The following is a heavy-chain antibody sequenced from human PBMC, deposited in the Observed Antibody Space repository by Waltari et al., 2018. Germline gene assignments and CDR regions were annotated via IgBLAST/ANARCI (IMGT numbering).Heavy chain of an antibody. CDR1: GFIFNSYE. Sequence: EVQLVESGGTLVQPGGSLRLSCAASGFIFNSYEMIWVRQAPGKGLEWVSYISCTGSAIYYGDSVKVRFTVSRDNTKNSVFLQMNSLRAEDTAVYYCARETKLADWGQGTLVTVSS. CDR2: ISCTGSAI. J-gene: IGHJ4*02. V-gene: IGHV3-48*03. D-gene: IGHD6-13*01. CDR3: ARETKLAD.